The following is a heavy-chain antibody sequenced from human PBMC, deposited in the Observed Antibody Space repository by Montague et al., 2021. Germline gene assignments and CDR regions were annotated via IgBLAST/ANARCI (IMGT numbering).Heavy chain of an antibody. Sequence: CLRLSCAASGFSFSSYWMHWVRQAPGKGLLWVSRITLDGSSTTFADSVKGRFTTSRDNAKATLYLQMNSLRVEDTAVYYCARNLASAAPGAFDIWGRGTMVTGSS. CDR2: ITLDGSST. D-gene: IGHD6-13*01. CDR3: ARNLASAAPGAFDI. CDR1: GFSFSSYW. V-gene: IGHV3-74*01. J-gene: IGHJ3*02.